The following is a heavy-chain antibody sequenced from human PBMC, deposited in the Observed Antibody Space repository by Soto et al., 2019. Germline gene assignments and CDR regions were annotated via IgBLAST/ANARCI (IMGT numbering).Heavy chain of an antibody. CDR2: IYWNDDK. J-gene: IGHJ4*02. Sequence: QITLKESGPTLVKPTQTLTLTCTFSGFSLSTSGVGVGWVRQPPGKALEWLALIYWNDDKHHSPSLETRLTIAKHPSKNQVVLIMTNVDPVDTGTYYCARIAVAGTVGYFDYWGQGSLVTVSS. CDR3: ARIAVAGTVGYFDY. V-gene: IGHV2-5*01. CDR1: GFSLSTSGVG. D-gene: IGHD6-19*01.